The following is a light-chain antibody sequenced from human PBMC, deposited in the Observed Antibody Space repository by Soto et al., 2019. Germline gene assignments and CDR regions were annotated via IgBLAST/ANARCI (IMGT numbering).Light chain of an antibody. J-gene: IGKJ4*01. Sequence: EIVLTQSPATLSLSPGEKATLSCRASQSVKSHVAWYQLKPGQSPRLLIFDTTNRATGTPTRFSGSGSGTDFTLTISRLEPEDFAVYYCQQRGNWPVTFGGGTKAEI. CDR1: QSVKSH. CDR3: QQRGNWPVT. V-gene: IGKV3-11*01. CDR2: DTT.